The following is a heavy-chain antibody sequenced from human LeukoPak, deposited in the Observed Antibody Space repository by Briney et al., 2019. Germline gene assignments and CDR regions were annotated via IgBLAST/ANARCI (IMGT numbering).Heavy chain of an antibody. CDR3: ARGIAAAGTLFDY. CDR2: IYPGDSDT. D-gene: IGHD6-13*01. J-gene: IGHJ4*02. Sequence: GESLKISCKGSGYSFTSYWIGWVRQMPGKGLEWMGIIYPGDSDTRYSPSFQGQVTISADKSISTAYLQWSSLKASDTAIYYCARGIAAAGTLFDYWGQGTLVTVSS. V-gene: IGHV5-51*01. CDR1: GYSFTSYW.